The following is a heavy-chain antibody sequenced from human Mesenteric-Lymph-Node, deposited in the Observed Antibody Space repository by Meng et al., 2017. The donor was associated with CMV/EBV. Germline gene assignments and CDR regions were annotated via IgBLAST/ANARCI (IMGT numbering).Heavy chain of an antibody. D-gene: IGHD6-19*01. CDR1: GFTFSSYS. CDR2: ISSRSSYI. J-gene: IGHJ4*02. V-gene: IGHV3-21*06. CDR3: ATDKEEGAVAATLGY. Sequence: SGFTFSSYSMNWVRQAPGKGLEWVSSISSRSSYIYYADSVRGRFTISRDNAKNTLYLQMNSLRAEDTAIYYCATDKEEGAVAATLGYWGQGTLVTVSS.